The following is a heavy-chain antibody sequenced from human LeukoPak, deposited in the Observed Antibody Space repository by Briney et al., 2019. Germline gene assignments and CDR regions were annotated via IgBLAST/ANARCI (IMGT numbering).Heavy chain of an antibody. CDR2: INPNSGGT. CDR1: GYTFTGYY. CDR3: ARRKTPHMTGTTSHAFDI. Sequence: ASVKVFCKASGYTFTGYYMNWVRQAPGQGLEWMGWINPNSGGTNCAQKFKGRVTMTRATSISTAYMELSRLRSDDTAVYYCARRKTPHMTGTTSHAFDIWGQGTMVTVSS. D-gene: IGHD1-7*01. V-gene: IGHV1-2*02. J-gene: IGHJ3*02.